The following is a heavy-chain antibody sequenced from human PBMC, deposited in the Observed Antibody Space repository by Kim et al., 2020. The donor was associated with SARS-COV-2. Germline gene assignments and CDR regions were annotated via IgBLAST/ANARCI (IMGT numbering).Heavy chain of an antibody. J-gene: IGHJ4*02. CDR3: ATNVAASEPFDY. Sequence: YCAGSVKGRFTISRDNSKHTVDLQMNSLTAEDAAIYYCATNVAASEPFDYWGQGTLVTISS. D-gene: IGHD2-15*01. V-gene: IGHV3-23*01.